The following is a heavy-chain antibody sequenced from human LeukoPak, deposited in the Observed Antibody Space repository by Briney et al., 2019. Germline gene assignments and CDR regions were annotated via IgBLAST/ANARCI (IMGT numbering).Heavy chain of an antibody. Sequence: ASVKVSCKASGYTFTSYDINWVRQATGQGLEWMGWMNPNSGNTGYAQKFQGRVTMTRNTSISTAYMELSSLRSEDTAVYYCARGVVVPAAIDWFDPWGQGTLVTVSS. D-gene: IGHD2-2*01. J-gene: IGHJ5*02. CDR2: MNPNSGNT. CDR3: ARGVVVPAAIDWFDP. CDR1: GYTFTSYD. V-gene: IGHV1-8*01.